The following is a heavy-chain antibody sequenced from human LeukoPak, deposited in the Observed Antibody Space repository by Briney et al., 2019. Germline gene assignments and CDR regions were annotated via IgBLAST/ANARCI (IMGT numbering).Heavy chain of an antibody. V-gene: IGHV3-30*18. Sequence: PGGSLRLSCAASGFTFSSYGMHWVRQAPGKGLEWVAAISYDGSDKYYTDSVKGRFTISRVNSENTLYLQMSSLRPEDTAIYYCAKVREDRYYNSRGFYLDYWGQGTLVTVSS. CDR2: ISYDGSDK. D-gene: IGHD3-22*01. CDR3: AKVREDRYYNSRGFYLDY. CDR1: GFTFSSYG. J-gene: IGHJ4*02.